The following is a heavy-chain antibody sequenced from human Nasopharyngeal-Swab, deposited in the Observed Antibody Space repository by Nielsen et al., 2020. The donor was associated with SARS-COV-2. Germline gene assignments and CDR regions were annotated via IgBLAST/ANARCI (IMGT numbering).Heavy chain of an antibody. J-gene: IGHJ2*01. V-gene: IGHV3-30-3*01. CDR2: ISYDGSNK. Sequence: GESLKISCAASGFTFSSYAMHWVRQAPGKGLEWVAVISYDGSNKYYADSVKGRFTISRDNSKNTLDLQMNSLRAENTAVYYCASAYGGSYWYFELWGRGTLVTVSS. CDR1: GFTFSSYA. D-gene: IGHD4-23*01. CDR3: ASAYGGSYWYFEL.